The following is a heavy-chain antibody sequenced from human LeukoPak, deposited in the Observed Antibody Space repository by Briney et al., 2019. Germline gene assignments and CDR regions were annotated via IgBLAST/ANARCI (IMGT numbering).Heavy chain of an antibody. CDR3: ARGYPGYYYYYMDV. CDR2: RNPNSGNT. V-gene: IGHV1-8*01. J-gene: IGHJ6*03. D-gene: IGHD3-10*01. Sequence: GASVKVSCKASGYTFTSYDINWVRQATGQGLEWMGWRNPNSGNTGYAQKFQGRVTMTRNTSISTAYMELSSLRSEDTAVYYCARGYPGYYYYYMDVWGKGTTVTVSS. CDR1: GYTFTSYD.